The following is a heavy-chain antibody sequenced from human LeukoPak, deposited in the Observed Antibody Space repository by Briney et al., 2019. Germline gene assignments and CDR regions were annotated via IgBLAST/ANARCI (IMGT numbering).Heavy chain of an antibody. CDR1: GYTFTSYY. CDR2: INPSGGST. CDR3: ATPADITIFGVARSPNYYYYYGMDV. J-gene: IGHJ6*02. D-gene: IGHD3-3*01. V-gene: IGHV1-46*01. Sequence: ASVKVSCKASGYTFTSYYMHWVRQAPGQGLEWMGIINPSGGSTSYAQKFQGRVTMTRDTSTSTVYMELSSLRSEDTAVCYCATPADITIFGVARSPNYYYYYGMDVWGQGTTVTVSS.